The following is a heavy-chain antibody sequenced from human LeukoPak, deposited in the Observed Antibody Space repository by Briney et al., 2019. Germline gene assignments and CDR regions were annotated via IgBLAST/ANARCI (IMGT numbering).Heavy chain of an antibody. CDR2: ISYDGSDK. CDR3: ARGSLLLAPFDP. V-gene: IGHV3-30*04. J-gene: IGHJ5*02. Sequence: GGSLRFSCAASGFTFSSHPMHWVRQAPGKGLEWVAVISYDGSDKYYADSVKGRFTISRDNSKNTLYLQMNSLRAEDTAVYYCARGSLLLAPFDPWGQGTLVTVSS. D-gene: IGHD3-10*01. CDR1: GFTFSSHP.